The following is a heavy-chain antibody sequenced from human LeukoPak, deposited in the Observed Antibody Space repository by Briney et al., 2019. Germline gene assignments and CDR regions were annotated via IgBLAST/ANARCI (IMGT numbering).Heavy chain of an antibody. V-gene: IGHV3-21*01. CDR3: ARDLGGSYLDYYYGMDV. Sequence: GGSLRLSCAASGFTFSSYSMNWVRQAQGKGLEWVSSISSSSSYIYYADSVKGRFTISRDNAKNSLYLQMNSLRAEDTAVYYCARDLGGSYLDYYYGMDVWGQGTTVTVSS. D-gene: IGHD1-26*01. CDR1: GFTFSSYS. CDR2: ISSSSSYI. J-gene: IGHJ6*02.